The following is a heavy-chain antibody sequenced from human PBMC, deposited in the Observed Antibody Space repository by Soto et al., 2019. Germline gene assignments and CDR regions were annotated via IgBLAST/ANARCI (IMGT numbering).Heavy chain of an antibody. CDR1: GGSISSSNW. Sequence: PSETLSLTCAVSGGSISSSNWWSWVRQPPGKELEWIGEIYHSGSTNYNPSLKSRVTISVDKSKNQFSLKLSSVTAADTAVYYCARGPGYYGSGNYYYGMDVWGQGTTVTVSS. V-gene: IGHV4-4*02. J-gene: IGHJ6*02. D-gene: IGHD3-10*01. CDR3: ARGPGYYGSGNYYYGMDV. CDR2: IYHSGST.